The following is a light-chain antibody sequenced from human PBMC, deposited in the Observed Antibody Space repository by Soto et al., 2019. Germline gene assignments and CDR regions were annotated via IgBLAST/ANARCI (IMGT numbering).Light chain of an antibody. V-gene: IGKV3-20*01. Sequence: EIVLTQSPGTLSLSPGDRATLSCRASQTISSTYLAWYQQNPGQAPRLLIYAASTRATGVPDRFSGSGSGTDFTLTISRPAPEDFAVYYWQQYGSSPKTFGQGTKVEI. CDR3: QQYGSSPKT. J-gene: IGKJ1*01. CDR1: QTISSTY. CDR2: AAS.